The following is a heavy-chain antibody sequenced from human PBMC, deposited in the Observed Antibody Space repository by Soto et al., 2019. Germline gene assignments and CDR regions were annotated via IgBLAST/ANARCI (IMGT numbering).Heavy chain of an antibody. Sequence: PSETLSLTCTVSGGSISSSSYYWGWIRQPPGKGLEWIGSIYYSGSTYYNPSLKSRVTISVDTSKNQFSLKLSSVTAADTAVYYCARHFDDYGDPIPDYWGQGTLVTVSS. V-gene: IGHV4-39*01. D-gene: IGHD4-17*01. CDR2: IYYSGST. J-gene: IGHJ4*02. CDR1: GGSISSSSYY. CDR3: ARHFDDYGDPIPDY.